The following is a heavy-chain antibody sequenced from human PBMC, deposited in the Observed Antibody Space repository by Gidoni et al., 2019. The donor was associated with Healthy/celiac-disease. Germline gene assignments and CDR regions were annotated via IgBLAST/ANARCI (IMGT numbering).Heavy chain of an antibody. CDR2: INAGNGNT. Sequence: QLQLVQSGAEVKKPGASVKVSCKASGYTFTSYAMHWVRQAPGQRLEWMGWINAGNGNTKYSQKYQGRVTITRDTSASTAYMELSSLRSEDTAVYYCARALLIAAAGPEDYWGQGTLVTVSS. V-gene: IGHV1-3*01. D-gene: IGHD6-13*01. CDR3: ARALLIAAAGPEDY. CDR1: GYTFTSYA. J-gene: IGHJ4*02.